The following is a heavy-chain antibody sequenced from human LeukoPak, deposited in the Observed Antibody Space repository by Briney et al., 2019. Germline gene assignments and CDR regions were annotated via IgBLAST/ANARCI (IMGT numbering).Heavy chain of an antibody. CDR3: ARVDYYGSGSYVDY. J-gene: IGHJ4*02. D-gene: IGHD3-10*01. Sequence: GTSLRLSCEASGFSFSNFGMHWVRQAPGKGLEWVSYISSSGSTIYYADSVKGRFTISRDNAKNSLYLQMNSLRAEDTAVYYCARVDYYGSGSYVDYWGQGTLVTVSS. CDR2: ISSSGSTI. CDR1: GFSFSNFG. V-gene: IGHV3-48*04.